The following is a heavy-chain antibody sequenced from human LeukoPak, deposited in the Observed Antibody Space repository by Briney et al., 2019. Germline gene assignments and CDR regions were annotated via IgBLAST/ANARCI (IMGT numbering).Heavy chain of an antibody. CDR2: LLYSDAT. J-gene: IGHJ4*02. Sequence: SETLSLTCTVSGGSLGSYYWSWIRQSPGKALEWIGYLLYSDATNYNPSLKSRVSLSVETSKNQFFLRLTSVSAADTAVYYCARHQLAGYSSSCNDYWGQGILVTVSS. CDR1: GGSLGSYY. CDR3: ARHQLAGYSSSCNDY. V-gene: IGHV4-59*08. D-gene: IGHD6-13*01.